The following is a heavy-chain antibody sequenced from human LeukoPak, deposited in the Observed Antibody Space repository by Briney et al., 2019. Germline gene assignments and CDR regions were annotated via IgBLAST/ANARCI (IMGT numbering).Heavy chain of an antibody. CDR1: GFTFSSYS. CDR3: ARDRWTPGVVPAAKYDAFDI. CDR2: IYYSGST. J-gene: IGHJ3*02. Sequence: PGGSLRLSCAASGFTFSSYSMNWVRQPPGKGLEWIGSIYYSGSTYYNPSLKSRVTISVDTSNNQFSLKLSSVTAADTAVYYCARDRWTPGVVPAAKYDAFDIWGQGTMVTVSS. V-gene: IGHV4-39*07. D-gene: IGHD2-2*01.